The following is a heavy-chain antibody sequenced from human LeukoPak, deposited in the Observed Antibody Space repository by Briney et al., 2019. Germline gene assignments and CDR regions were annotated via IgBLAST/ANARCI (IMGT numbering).Heavy chain of an antibody. Sequence: AGGSLRLSCAASGFTFSSYAMSWVRQAPGKGLEWVSAISGSGGSTYYADSVKGRFTISRDNSKNTLYLQMNSLRAEDTAVYYCAKDPGRSAVAGTTGGYWGQGTLVTVSS. V-gene: IGHV3-23*01. D-gene: IGHD6-19*01. J-gene: IGHJ4*02. CDR3: AKDPGRSAVAGTTGGY. CDR2: ISGSGGST. CDR1: GFTFSSYA.